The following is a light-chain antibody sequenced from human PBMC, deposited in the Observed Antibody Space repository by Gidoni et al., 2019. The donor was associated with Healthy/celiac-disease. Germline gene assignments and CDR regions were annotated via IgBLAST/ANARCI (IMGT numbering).Light chain of an antibody. CDR2: LGS. J-gene: IGKJ4*01. CDR3: MQALQTPLT. V-gene: IGKV2-28*01. CDR1: QSLLHSNGYNS. Sequence: DIVMTQSPLSLPVTPGEPASISCRSSQSLLHSNGYNSLDWYLQKPGQSPHLLIYLGSNRASGVPDRFRGSGSGTDFTLHISRVEAEDVGVYYCMQALQTPLTFGGGTKVEIK.